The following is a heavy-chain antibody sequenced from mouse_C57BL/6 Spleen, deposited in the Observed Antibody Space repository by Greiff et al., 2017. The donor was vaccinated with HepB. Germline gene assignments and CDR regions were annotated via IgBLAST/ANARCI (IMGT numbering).Heavy chain of an antibody. CDR1: GFSFNTYA. CDR2: IRSKSNNYAT. J-gene: IGHJ4*01. CDR3: VRHVDGYAVAMDY. V-gene: IGHV10-1*01. D-gene: IGHD2-3*01. Sequence: EVKLLESGGGLVQPKGSLKLSCAASGFSFNTYAMNWVRQAPGKGLEWVARIRSKSNNYATYYADSVKDRFTISRDDSESMLYLQMNNLKTEDTAMYYCVRHVDGYAVAMDYCCQGTSVTVSS.